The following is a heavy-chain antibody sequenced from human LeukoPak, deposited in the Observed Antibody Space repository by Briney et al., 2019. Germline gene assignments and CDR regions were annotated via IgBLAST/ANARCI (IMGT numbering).Heavy chain of an antibody. CDR2: IYQSGST. CDR3: ARAGVTALGYYFDY. Sequence: KPSETLSLTCAVSGGSMSSSNWWSWVRQPPGKGLEWIGEIYQSGSTNYNPSLKSRVTISVDKSKNQFSLKLSSVTAADTAVYYCARAGVTALGYYFDYWGQGTLVTVSS. CDR1: GGSMSSSNW. V-gene: IGHV4-4*02. J-gene: IGHJ4*02. D-gene: IGHD2-21*02.